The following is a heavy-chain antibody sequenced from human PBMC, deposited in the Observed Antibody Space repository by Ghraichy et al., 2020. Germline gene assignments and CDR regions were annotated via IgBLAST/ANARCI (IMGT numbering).Heavy chain of an antibody. Sequence: GGSLRLSCAASGFTVSSNYMSWVRQAPGKGLEWVSVIYSGGSTYYADSVKGRFTISRDNSKNSLYLQMNSLRAEDTAVYYCARDGITIFGVVIDWGQGTLVTVSS. J-gene: IGHJ4*02. D-gene: IGHD3-3*01. CDR1: GFTVSSNY. V-gene: IGHV3-66*01. CDR3: ARDGITIFGVVID. CDR2: IYSGGST.